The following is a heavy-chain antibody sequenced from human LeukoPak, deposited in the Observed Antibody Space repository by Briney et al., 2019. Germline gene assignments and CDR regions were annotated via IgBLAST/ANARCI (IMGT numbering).Heavy chain of an antibody. CDR3: ARGASAAGTDNWFDP. V-gene: IGHV1-69*05. D-gene: IGHD6-13*01. Sequence: SVKVSCKASGGTFSSYAISWVRQAPGQGLEWMGGIIPIFGTANYAQKFQGRVTITTDESTSTAYMELSSLRSEDTAVYYCARGASAAGTDNWFDPWGQGTLVTVSS. CDR1: GGTFSSYA. CDR2: IIPIFGTA. J-gene: IGHJ5*02.